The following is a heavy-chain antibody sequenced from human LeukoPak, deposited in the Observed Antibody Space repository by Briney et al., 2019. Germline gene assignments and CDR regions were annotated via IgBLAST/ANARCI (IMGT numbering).Heavy chain of an antibody. Sequence: GGSLRLSCAASGFTFRSYDMHWVRQATGKGLEWVSGIGTAGEIYYPGSVKGRFTISRENAKNSLYLQMNSLRAEDTAVYYCAKDDNYIRFLSWGQGTLVTVSS. J-gene: IGHJ5*02. D-gene: IGHD3-16*01. CDR2: IGTAGEI. V-gene: IGHV3-13*01. CDR1: GFTFRSYD. CDR3: AKDDNYIRFLS.